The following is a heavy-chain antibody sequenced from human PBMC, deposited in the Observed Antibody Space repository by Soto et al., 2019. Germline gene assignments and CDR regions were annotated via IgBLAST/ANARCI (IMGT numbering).Heavy chain of an antibody. D-gene: IGHD2-15*01. CDR3: AKGSGGNCYSHFDY. Sequence: GGSLRLSCAASGFTFSSYAMSWVRQAPGKGLEWVSAISGSGGSTYYADSVKGRFTISRDSSKNTLYLQMNSLRAEDTAVYYCAKGSGGNCYSHFDYCGQGTLVTVSS. J-gene: IGHJ4*02. V-gene: IGHV3-23*01. CDR1: GFTFSSYA. CDR2: ISGSGGST.